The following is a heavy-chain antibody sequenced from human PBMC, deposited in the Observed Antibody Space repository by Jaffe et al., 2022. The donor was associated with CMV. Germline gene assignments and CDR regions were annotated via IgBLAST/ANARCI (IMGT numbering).Heavy chain of an antibody. CDR3: ARGYGVNRYYFDY. J-gene: IGHJ4*02. Sequence: EVQLVESGGGLIQPGGSLRLSCAASGFTVSSNYMSWVRQAPGKGLEWVSVIYSGGSTYYADSVKGRFTISRDNSKNTLYLQMNSLRAEDTAVYYCARGYGVNRYYFDYWGQGTLVTVSS. D-gene: IGHD3-10*01. V-gene: IGHV3-53*01. CDR2: IYSGGST. CDR1: GFTVSSNY.